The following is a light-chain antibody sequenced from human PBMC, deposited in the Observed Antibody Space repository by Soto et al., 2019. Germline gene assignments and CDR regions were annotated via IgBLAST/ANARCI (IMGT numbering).Light chain of an antibody. CDR3: QQFNSYPPFT. CDR1: QGISSD. CDR2: DAS. Sequence: AIQLTQSPSSLSASVGDRVTLTCRASQGISSDLAWYQQKPGKAPKLLIYDASNMESGVPSRFSGSGSGTDFTLTISSLQPEDFATYYCQQFNSYPPFTFGHGTKVEIK. J-gene: IGKJ3*01. V-gene: IGKV1-13*02.